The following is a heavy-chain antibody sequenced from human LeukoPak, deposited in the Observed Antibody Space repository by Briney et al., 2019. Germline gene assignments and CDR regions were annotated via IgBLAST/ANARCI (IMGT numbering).Heavy chain of an antibody. CDR3: ATKRGGPRLNWFDP. CDR1: GFTFSSYG. D-gene: IGHD3-16*01. Sequence: GGSLRLSCAASGFTFSSYGMSWVRQAPGKGLEWVSGISGSSGSTYYADSVRGRFTISRDNSKDTLYLQMNSLRAEDTAVYYCATKRGGPRLNWFDPWGQGTLVTVSS. CDR2: ISGSSGST. V-gene: IGHV3-23*01. J-gene: IGHJ5*02.